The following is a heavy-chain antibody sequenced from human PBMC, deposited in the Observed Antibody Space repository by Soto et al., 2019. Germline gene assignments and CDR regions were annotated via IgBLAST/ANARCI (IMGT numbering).Heavy chain of an antibody. CDR1: GYTFTSYY. CDR3: ARDVYYYDSSGYSPVVVRGMDV. D-gene: IGHD3-22*01. CDR2: INPSGGST. Sequence: GASVKVSCKASGYTFTSYYMHWVRQAPGQGLEWMGIINPSGGSTSYAQKFQGRVTMTRDTSTSTVYMELSSLRSEDTAVYYCARDVYYYDSSGYSPVVVRGMDVWGQGTTVTVSS. J-gene: IGHJ6*02. V-gene: IGHV1-46*01.